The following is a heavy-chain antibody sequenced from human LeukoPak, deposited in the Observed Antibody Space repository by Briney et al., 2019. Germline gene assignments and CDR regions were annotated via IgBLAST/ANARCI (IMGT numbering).Heavy chain of an antibody. V-gene: IGHV4-31*03. Sequence: SETLSLTCTVSGGSISSDGYYWSWIRQRPGKGLEWIGYIYYSGSTYYNPSLKSRVTISVDTSKNQFSLKLTSVTAADTAVYFCARDRHRHYFDFWGQGTLVTVAS. CDR2: IYYSGST. J-gene: IGHJ4*02. CDR1: GGSISSDGYY. CDR3: ARDRHRHYFDF.